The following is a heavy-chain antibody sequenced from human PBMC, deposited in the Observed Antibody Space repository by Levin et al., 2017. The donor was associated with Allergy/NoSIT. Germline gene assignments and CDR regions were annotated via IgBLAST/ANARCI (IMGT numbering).Heavy chain of an antibody. CDR3: ARDLMGYSSGWYGPGDFDY. V-gene: IGHV3-30-3*01. CDR1: GFTFSSYA. D-gene: IGHD6-19*01. Sequence: GGSLRLSCAASGFTFSSYAMHWVRQAPGKGLEWVAVISYDGSNKYYADSVKGRFTISRDNSKNTLYLQMNSLRAEDTAVYYCARDLMGYSSGWYGPGDFDYWGQGTLVTVSS. CDR2: ISYDGSNK. J-gene: IGHJ4*02.